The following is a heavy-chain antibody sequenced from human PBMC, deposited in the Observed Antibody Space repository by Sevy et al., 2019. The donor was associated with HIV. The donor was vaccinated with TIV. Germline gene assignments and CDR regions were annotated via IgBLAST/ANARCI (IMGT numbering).Heavy chain of an antibody. CDR2: IYHSGGT. J-gene: IGHJ4*02. V-gene: IGHV4-30-2*01. Sequence: SETLSLTCAVSGGSISSGGYSWSWIRQPPGKGLEWIGYIYHSGGTYYNPSLKSRVTISVDRSKNQFSLKLSSVTAADTAVYYCARASGDYGDYRFDYWGQGTLVTVSS. CDR1: GGSISSGGYS. CDR3: ARASGDYGDYRFDY. D-gene: IGHD4-17*01.